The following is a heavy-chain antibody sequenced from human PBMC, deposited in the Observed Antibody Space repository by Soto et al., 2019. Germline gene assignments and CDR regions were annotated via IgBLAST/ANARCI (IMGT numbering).Heavy chain of an antibody. CDR1: GYTFTSYG. Sequence: QVQLVQSGAEVKKPGASVKVSCKASGYTFTSYGISWVRQAPGQGLEWMGWISAYNGNTNYAQKLQGRVTMTTDTSTRTAYMELSSLRSDDTAVYYCARVTAYCGGDCYPAYNWFDPWGQGTLVTVSS. V-gene: IGHV1-18*01. J-gene: IGHJ5*02. CDR2: ISAYNGNT. D-gene: IGHD2-21*02. CDR3: ARVTAYCGGDCYPAYNWFDP.